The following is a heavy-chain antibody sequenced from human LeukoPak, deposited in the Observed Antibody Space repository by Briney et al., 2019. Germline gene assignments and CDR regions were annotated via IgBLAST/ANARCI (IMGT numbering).Heavy chain of an antibody. CDR1: GFTFSSYG. J-gene: IGHJ4*02. CDR2: IWYDGSNK. D-gene: IGHD5-24*01. V-gene: IGHV3-33*01. Sequence: GGSLRLSCAASGFTFSSYGMHWVRQAPGKGLEWVAVIWYDGSNKYYADPVKGRFTISRDNSKNTLYLQMNSLRAEDTAVYYCARDPGVEMATPSFDYWGQGTLVTVSS. CDR3: ARDPGVEMATPSFDY.